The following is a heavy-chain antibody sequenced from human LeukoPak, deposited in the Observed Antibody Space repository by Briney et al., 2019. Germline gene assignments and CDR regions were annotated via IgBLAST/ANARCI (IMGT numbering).Heavy chain of an antibody. V-gene: IGHV3-23*01. CDR3: ARTAAGAFFFDY. CDR2: ISGSGGST. CDR1: GFTFSSYA. Sequence: GGSLRLSCAASGFTFSSYAMSWVRQAPGKGLEWVSAISGSGGSTYYADSVKGRFTISRDNSKSTLYLQMNSLRAEDTAVYYCARTAAGAFFFDYWGQGTLVTVSS. J-gene: IGHJ4*02. D-gene: IGHD6-13*01.